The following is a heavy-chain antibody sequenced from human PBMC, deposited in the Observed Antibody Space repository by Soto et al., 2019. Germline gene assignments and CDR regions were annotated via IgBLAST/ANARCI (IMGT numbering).Heavy chain of an antibody. Sequence: QLQLQESGPGLVKPSETLSLTCTVSGGSISSSSYYWGWIRQPPGKGLEWIGSVYYSGSTYYNPSLKSRXTISVDTSKNQFSLKLSSVTAADTAVYYCARANYIDYYYGMDVWGQGTTVTVSS. CDR1: GGSISSSSYY. D-gene: IGHD1-7*01. CDR2: VYYSGST. J-gene: IGHJ6*02. CDR3: ARANYIDYYYGMDV. V-gene: IGHV4-39*01.